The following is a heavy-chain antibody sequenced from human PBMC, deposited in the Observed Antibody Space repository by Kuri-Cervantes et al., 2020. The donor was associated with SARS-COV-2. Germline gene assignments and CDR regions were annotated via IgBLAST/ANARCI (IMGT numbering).Heavy chain of an antibody. CDR1: GFTFSSYS. CDR3: ARERGYCYGFDI. CDR2: ISSSSSYI. Sequence: GESLKISCAASGFTFSSYSMNWVRQAPGKGLEWVSAISSSSSYIYYADSVKGRFTISRDNAKNSLYLQMNSLRAEDMAMYYCARERGYCYGFDIWGQGTMVTVSS. D-gene: IGHD2-15*01. V-gene: IGHV3-21*04. J-gene: IGHJ3*02.